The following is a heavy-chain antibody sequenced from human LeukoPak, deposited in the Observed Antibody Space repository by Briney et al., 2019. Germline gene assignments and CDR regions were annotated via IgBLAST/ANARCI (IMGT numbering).Heavy chain of an antibody. CDR3: ARDNVIAVAPSWFDP. V-gene: IGHV3-7*01. D-gene: IGHD6-19*01. CDR1: GFTFSGYW. Sequence: GGSLRLSCAASGFTFSGYWMNWVRQAPGKGLEWVANIKQDGSEKYYVDSVKGRFTISRDNAKNSLYLQMNSLRAEDTAVYYCARDNVIAVAPSWFDPWGQGTLVTVSS. CDR2: IKQDGSEK. J-gene: IGHJ5*02.